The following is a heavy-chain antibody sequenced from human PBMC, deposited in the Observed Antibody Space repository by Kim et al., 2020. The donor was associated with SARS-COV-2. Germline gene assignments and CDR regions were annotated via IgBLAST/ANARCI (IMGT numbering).Heavy chain of an antibody. CDR3: ARSYSGSYRDAFDI. CDR2: ISYDGSYK. Sequence: GGSLRLSCAASGFTFSSYAIHWVRQAPGKGLEWVAVISYDGSYKNFADSVKGRFTISRDNSKNTLYLQMNSLRAGDTAVYYCARSYSGSYRDAFDIWGQGTMVTASS. CDR1: GFTFSSYA. J-gene: IGHJ3*02. D-gene: IGHD1-26*01. V-gene: IGHV3-30-3*01.